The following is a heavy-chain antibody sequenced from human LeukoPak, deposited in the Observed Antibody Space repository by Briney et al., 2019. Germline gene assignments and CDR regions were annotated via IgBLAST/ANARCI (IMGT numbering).Heavy chain of an antibody. Sequence: ASVTVSCKASGYSFTSYYMHWVRQVPGQGPEWMGLINPSGGTKYAQKFQDRVIMTTDKSTITIYNELRRLISEDKAVYYCAREGRSDYGASRSFDIWGQGTMVTVSS. CDR2: INPSGGT. V-gene: IGHV1-46*01. J-gene: IGHJ3*02. D-gene: IGHD4-17*01. CDR1: GYSFTSYY. CDR3: AREGRSDYGASRSFDI.